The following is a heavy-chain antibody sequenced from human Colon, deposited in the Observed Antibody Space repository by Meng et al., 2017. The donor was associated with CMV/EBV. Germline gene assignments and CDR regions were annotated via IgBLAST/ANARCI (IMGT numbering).Heavy chain of an antibody. V-gene: IGHV3-33*08. Sequence: GESLKISCAASGSSFSNSWMIWVRRAPGKGLEWVATISSDGTEKSYADSVKGRFIISRDNSKNTQLLEMNSLKDEDTALYFCATGGGTQAAALGVFDFWGRGTLVTVSS. CDR3: ATGGGTQAAALGVFDF. J-gene: IGHJ4*02. CDR2: ISSDGTEK. D-gene: IGHD6-25*01. CDR1: GSSFSNSW.